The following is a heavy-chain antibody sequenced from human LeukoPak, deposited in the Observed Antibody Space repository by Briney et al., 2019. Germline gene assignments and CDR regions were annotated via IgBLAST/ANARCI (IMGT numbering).Heavy chain of an antibody. V-gene: IGHV1-24*01. CDR2: FDPEDGET. Sequence: ASVKVSCKVSGYTLTELSMHWVRQAPGKGLEWMGGFDPEDGETIYAQKFQGRVTMTEDTSTDTAYMELSSLRSEDTAVYYSATSLYYYDSSGYYGYWGQGTLVTVSS. J-gene: IGHJ4*02. CDR1: GYTLTELS. CDR3: ATSLYYYDSSGYYGY. D-gene: IGHD3-22*01.